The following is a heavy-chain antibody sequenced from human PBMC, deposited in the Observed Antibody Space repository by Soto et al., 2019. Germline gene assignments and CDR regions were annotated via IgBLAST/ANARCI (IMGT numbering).Heavy chain of an antibody. CDR1: GFTFSSYA. D-gene: IGHD2-2*01. V-gene: IGHV3-30-3*01. Sequence: QVQLVESGGGVVQPGRSLRLSCAASGFTFSSYAMHWVRQAPGKGLEWVAVISYDGSNNYYADSVKGRFTISRDNSKNTLYLQMNSLRAEDTAVYYCARDLAAMYYFDYWGQGTLVTVSS. J-gene: IGHJ4*02. CDR2: ISYDGSNN. CDR3: ARDLAAMYYFDY.